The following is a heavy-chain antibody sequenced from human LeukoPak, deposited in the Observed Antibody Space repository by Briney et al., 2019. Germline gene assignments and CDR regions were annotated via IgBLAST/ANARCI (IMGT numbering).Heavy chain of an antibody. CDR1: GLTVSTNY. V-gene: IGHV3-66*04. D-gene: IGHD3-3*01. CDR2: IYSGGTT. J-gene: IGHJ6*02. Sequence: GGSLRLSCAASGLTVSTNYMSWVRQAPGEGLEWVSVIYSGGTTYYADSVKGRFTIPRDNSKNTLYLQMNSLRAEDTAVYYCARHFGVITKGVYHYHYGLDVWGQGTTVTVSS. CDR3: ARHFGVITKGVYHYHYGLDV.